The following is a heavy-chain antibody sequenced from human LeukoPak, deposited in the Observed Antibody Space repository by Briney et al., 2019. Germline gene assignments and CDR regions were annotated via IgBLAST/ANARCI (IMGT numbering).Heavy chain of an antibody. V-gene: IGHV4-4*02. J-gene: IGHJ4*02. Sequence: SETLSLTCAVSGGSISSSNWWSWVRQPPGKGLEWIGEIYHSGSTNYNPSLKSRVTISVDKSKNQFSLKLSSVTAADTAVYYCAKEMGHSPHSSGTYWSDGGVGLDYWGQGTLVTVSS. CDR1: GGSISSSNW. CDR2: IYHSGST. D-gene: IGHD3-10*01. CDR3: AKEMGHSPHSSGTYWSDGGVGLDY.